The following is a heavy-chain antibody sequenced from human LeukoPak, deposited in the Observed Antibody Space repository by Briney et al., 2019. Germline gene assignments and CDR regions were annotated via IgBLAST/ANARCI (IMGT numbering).Heavy chain of an antibody. D-gene: IGHD5-18*01. V-gene: IGHV3-49*04. CDR2: IRSRAYGGTT. Sequence: GGSLRLSCTASEFTFDDHAMSWVRQAPGKGLEWVGFIRSRAYGGTTEYAPAVKGRFLISRDDSKSIAYLHMNSLKTEDTAVYYCARGPIQQWLYNGMDVWGQGTTVSVSS. CDR3: ARGPIQQWLYNGMDV. CDR1: EFTFDDHA. J-gene: IGHJ6*02.